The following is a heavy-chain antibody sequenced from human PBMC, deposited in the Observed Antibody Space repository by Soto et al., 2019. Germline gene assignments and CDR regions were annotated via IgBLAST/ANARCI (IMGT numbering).Heavy chain of an antibody. V-gene: IGHV1-69*02. CDR2: IIPILGIA. CDR3: ARGPGSGAGTFNYYYYYYRDV. CDR1: GGTFSSYT. Sequence: SVKVSCKASGGTFSSYTISWVRQAPGQGLEWMGRIIPILGIANYAQKFQGRVTITADKSTSTAYMELSSLRSEDTAVYYCARGPGSGAGTFNYYYYYYRDVWGKGTTVTVSS. D-gene: IGHD6-13*01. J-gene: IGHJ6*03.